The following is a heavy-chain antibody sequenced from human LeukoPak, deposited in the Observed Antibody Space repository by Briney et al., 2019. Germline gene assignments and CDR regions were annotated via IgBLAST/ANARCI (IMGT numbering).Heavy chain of an antibody. CDR3: AQGRAWIEFYF. D-gene: IGHD5-12*01. CDR2: ISPGGDTP. CDR1: GFTFSTFA. V-gene: IGHV3-23*01. J-gene: IGHJ4*02. Sequence: GGSLRLSCAASGFTFSTFAMIWVRQAPGKGLEWVSGISPGGDTPYYADSVRGRFTISRDNSKNTMYLQMNSLRAEDTAVYYCAQGRAWIEFYFWGQGTLVTVSS.